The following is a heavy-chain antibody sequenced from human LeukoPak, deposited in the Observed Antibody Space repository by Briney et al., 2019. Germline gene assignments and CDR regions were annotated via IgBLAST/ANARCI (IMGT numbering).Heavy chain of an antibody. CDR3: ARDKLMYSSSTGFDY. J-gene: IGHJ4*02. CDR2: IRYDGSNK. V-gene: IGHV3-30*02. Sequence: PGGSLRLSCAASGFTFSSYGMHWVRQAPGKGLEWVAFIRYDGSNKYYADSGKGRFTISRDNSKNTLFLQMNSLRAEDTAVHYCARDKLMYSSSTGFDYWGQGTLVTVSS. D-gene: IGHD6-6*01. CDR1: GFTFSSYG.